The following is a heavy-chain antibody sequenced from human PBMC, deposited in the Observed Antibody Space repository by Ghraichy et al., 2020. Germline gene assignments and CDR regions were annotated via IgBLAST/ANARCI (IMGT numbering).Heavy chain of an antibody. D-gene: IGHD2-15*01. CDR2: IWHDGRDK. V-gene: IGHV3-33*01. J-gene: IGHJ3*02. CDR3: TRDESTSILGGSSFDI. CDR1: GFTFSSHA. Sequence: GESLNISCAASGFTFSSHAMHWVRQSPGKGLEWVAVIWHDGRDKYYSDSVKGRFTISRDMSRNTVYLQMNSLRVEDTAVYYCTRDESTSILGGSSFDIWGQGTTVTVSS.